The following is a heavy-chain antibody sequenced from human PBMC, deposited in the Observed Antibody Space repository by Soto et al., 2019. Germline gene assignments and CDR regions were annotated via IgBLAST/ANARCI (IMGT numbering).Heavy chain of an antibody. D-gene: IGHD1-1*01. CDR2: IIPIFGTA. CDR1: GGTFSSYA. Sequence: SVKVSCKASGGTFSSYAISWVRQAPGQGLEWMGGIIPIFGTANYAQKFQGRVTITADESTSTAYMELSSLRSEDTAVYYCARSNGTTGTTEFDYWGQGTMVTVYS. J-gene: IGHJ4*02. V-gene: IGHV1-69*13. CDR3: ARSNGTTGTTEFDY.